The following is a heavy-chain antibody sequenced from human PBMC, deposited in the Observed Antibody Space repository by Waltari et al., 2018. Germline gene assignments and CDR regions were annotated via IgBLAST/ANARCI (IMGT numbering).Heavy chain of an antibody. J-gene: IGHJ4*02. CDR3: ARVPGYS. CDR1: GFTVGNNY. Sequence: EVLLVESGGGLIQPRGSLRLSCVASGFTVGNNYMTWVRQASGKGLEWVSFIYSGGDTYYADSVKGRFTISRDNSKNTLYLQMNSLRADDTAVYYCARVPGYSWGQGTLVTVSS. CDR2: IYSGGDT. V-gene: IGHV3-53*01.